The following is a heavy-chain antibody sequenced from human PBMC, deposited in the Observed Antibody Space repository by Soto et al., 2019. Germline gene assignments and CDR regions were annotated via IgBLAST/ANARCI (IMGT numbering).Heavy chain of an antibody. V-gene: IGHV3-43*01. CDR2: ISWDGGST. J-gene: IGHJ6*02. D-gene: IGHD3-3*01. CDR3: AKDTLRFLEWSYGFGSYGMDV. CDR1: GFTFDDYT. Sequence: RLSCAASGFTFDDYTMHWVRQAPGKGLEWVSLISWDGGSTYYADSVKGRFTISSDNSKNSLYLQMNSLRTEDTALYYCAKDTLRFLEWSYGFGSYGMDVWGQGTTVTVSS.